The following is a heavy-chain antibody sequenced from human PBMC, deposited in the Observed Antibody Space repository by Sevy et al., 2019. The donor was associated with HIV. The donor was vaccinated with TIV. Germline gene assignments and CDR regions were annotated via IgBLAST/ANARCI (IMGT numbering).Heavy chain of an antibody. CDR3: AKGFCSGGTCPRDYYYYGMDV. CDR1: EFTFSSYA. V-gene: IGHV3-23*01. D-gene: IGHD2-15*01. Sequence: GGSLRLSCAASEFTFSSYAMSWVRQAPGKGLEWVSSLSGSGRYTYYADSLESRFTNSRDNSMNTLYVQMNSRRAEDTAVYYCAKGFCSGGTCPRDYYYYGMDVWGQGTTVTVS. CDR2: LSGSGRYT. J-gene: IGHJ6*02.